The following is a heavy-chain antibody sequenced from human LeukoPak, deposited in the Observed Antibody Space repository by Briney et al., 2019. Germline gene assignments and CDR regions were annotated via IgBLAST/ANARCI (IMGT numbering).Heavy chain of an antibody. Sequence: GRSLRLSCAASGFTFSSYGMHCVRQAPGKGLWWVAVIWYDGSNKYYADSVKCRVTISRDNSKNTLYLQMNSLRAADTAVYYRARDSSMSGFAAWGQGSLVTVSS. V-gene: IGHV3-33*01. J-gene: IGHJ5*02. D-gene: IGHD2-2*01. CDR1: GFTFSSYG. CDR2: IWYDGSNK. CDR3: ARDSSMSGFAA.